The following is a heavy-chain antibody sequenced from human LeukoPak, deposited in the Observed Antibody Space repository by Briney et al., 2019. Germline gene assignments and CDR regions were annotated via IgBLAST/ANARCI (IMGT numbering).Heavy chain of an antibody. Sequence: PGGSLRLSCAASGFTFSSYAMSWVRQAPGKGLEWVSAISGSGGRTYYADSVKGRFTISRDNSKNTLYLQMNSLRAEDTAVYYCAKVCSSTSCSYYYGMDVWGQGTTVTVSS. V-gene: IGHV3-23*01. D-gene: IGHD2-2*01. CDR1: GFTFSSYA. J-gene: IGHJ6*02. CDR3: AKVCSSTSCSYYYGMDV. CDR2: ISGSGGRT.